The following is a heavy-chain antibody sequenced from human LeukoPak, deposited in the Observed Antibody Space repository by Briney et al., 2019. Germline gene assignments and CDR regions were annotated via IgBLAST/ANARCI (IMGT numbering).Heavy chain of an antibody. CDR1: GGSISSYY. J-gene: IGHJ4*02. CDR2: IYYSGNT. V-gene: IGHV4-59*01. D-gene: IGHD2-15*01. Sequence: KPSETLSLTCTVSGGSISSYYWSWIRQPPGKGLEWIGYIYYSGNTNYNPSLKSRVTISVDTSKNQFSLKLSPVTAADTAVYYCATRSTGVAATFDSWGQGALVTVSS. CDR3: ATRSTGVAATFDS.